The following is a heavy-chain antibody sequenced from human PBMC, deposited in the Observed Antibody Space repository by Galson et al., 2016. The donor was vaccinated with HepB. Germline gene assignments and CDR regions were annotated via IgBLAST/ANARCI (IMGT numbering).Heavy chain of an antibody. CDR2: IHPDSGVT. J-gene: IGHJ3*02. V-gene: IGHV1-2*02. CDR3: ATSTGYRSGWGALDI. CDR1: GYTFTGYY. D-gene: IGHD6-25*01. Sequence: ASGYTFTGYYMHWVRQAPGQGREWMGWIHPDSGVTSYAQKFQGRVTMTRDTSISTVYMELSRLKADDTAIYYCATSTGYRSGWGALDIWGQGTMVTVSS.